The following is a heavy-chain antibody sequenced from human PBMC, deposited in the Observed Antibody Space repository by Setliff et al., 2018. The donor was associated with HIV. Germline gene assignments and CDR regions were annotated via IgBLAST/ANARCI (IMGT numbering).Heavy chain of an antibody. CDR1: GDTISSYY. CDR2: IYTSGST. V-gene: IGHV4-4*07. Sequence: PSETLSLTCTVPGDTISSYYWSWIRQPAGKGLEWLGRIYTSGSTNYNPSLKSRVTMSVDTSKNQFSLKLSSVTAADTAVFYCARDRTGGTFDIWGQGTMVTVSS. J-gene: IGHJ3*02. D-gene: IGHD3-16*01. CDR3: ARDRTGGTFDI.